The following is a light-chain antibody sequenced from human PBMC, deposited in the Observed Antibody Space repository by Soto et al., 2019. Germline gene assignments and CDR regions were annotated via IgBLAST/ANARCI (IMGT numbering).Light chain of an antibody. CDR3: QQFNNWPPWT. CDR2: WAS. Sequence: DIVMTQSPDSLAVSLGESATINCKSSQSVLYSSNNKNYLAWYQQKPGQPPKLLIYWASTRESGVPDRFSGSGSGTDFTLTISSLQADDFAVYYCQQFNNWPPWTFGQGTKVDNK. J-gene: IGKJ1*01. V-gene: IGKV4-1*01. CDR1: QSVLYSSNNKNY.